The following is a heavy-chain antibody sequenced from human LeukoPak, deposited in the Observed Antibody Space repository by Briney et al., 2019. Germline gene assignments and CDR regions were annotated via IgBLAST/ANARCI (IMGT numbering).Heavy chain of an antibody. CDR1: GGSISSGGYY. CDR2: IYYSGST. Sequence: PSETLSLTCTVSGGSISSGGYYWSWIRQHPGKGLEWIGYIYYSGSTYYNPSLKSRVTISVDTSKNQSSLKLSSVTAADTAVYYCARGPAYYYDSSGYCMDYWGQGTLVTVSS. V-gene: IGHV4-31*03. CDR3: ARGPAYYYDSSGYCMDY. J-gene: IGHJ4*02. D-gene: IGHD3-22*01.